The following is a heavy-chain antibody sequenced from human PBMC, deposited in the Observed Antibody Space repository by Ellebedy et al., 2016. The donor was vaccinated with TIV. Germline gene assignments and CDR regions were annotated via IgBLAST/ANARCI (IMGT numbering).Heavy chain of an antibody. J-gene: IGHJ5*02. V-gene: IGHV1-8*01. Sequence: ASVKVSXXTSGYTFTNYDISWVRQATGQGLEWMGWMNPKSGHTGYAQKFLGRLTLTRNTSVNTAYMELSSLKFEDTAVHYCARRRCCSSTTCKVKTIFGMMTPSPIDTWGRGTLVTVSS. D-gene: IGHD2-2*01. CDR1: GYTFTNYD. CDR3: ARRRCCSSTTCKVKTIFGMMTPSPIDT. CDR2: MNPKSGHT.